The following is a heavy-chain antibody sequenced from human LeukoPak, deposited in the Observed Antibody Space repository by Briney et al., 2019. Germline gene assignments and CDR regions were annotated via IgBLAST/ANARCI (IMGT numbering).Heavy chain of an antibody. Sequence: GGSLRLSCAASGFTFSSYGMHWVRQAPGKGLEWVAVIWYDGSNKYYADSVKGRFTISRDNSKNTLYLQMNSLRAEDTAVYYCARDLKEGEAFDIWGQGTMVTVSS. J-gene: IGHJ3*02. V-gene: IGHV3-33*01. CDR3: ARDLKEGEAFDI. CDR2: IWYDGSNK. D-gene: IGHD1-26*01. CDR1: GFTFSSYG.